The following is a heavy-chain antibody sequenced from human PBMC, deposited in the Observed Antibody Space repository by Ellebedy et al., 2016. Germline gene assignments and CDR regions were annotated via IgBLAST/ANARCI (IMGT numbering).Heavy chain of an antibody. CDR1: GFSFSNYG. J-gene: IGHJ4*02. D-gene: IGHD1-1*01. CDR3: ARDRIGDNWYTTFDC. Sequence: GGSLRLXCAASGFSFSNYGMNWVRQAPGQGLEWLAYISDNSDTTHYAESVRDRFAISRDNAKTSLYLHMNNLRADDTALYYCARDRIGDNWYTTFDCWGQGTLVTVSS. CDR2: ISDNSDTT. V-gene: IGHV3-48*04.